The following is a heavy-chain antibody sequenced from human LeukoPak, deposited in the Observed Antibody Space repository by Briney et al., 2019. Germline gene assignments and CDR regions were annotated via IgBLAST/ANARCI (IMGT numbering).Heavy chain of an antibody. CDR1: GYTFTAYY. Sequence: GASVKVSCKASGYTFTAYYIHGVRQAPGQGLEWMGWINANSGGTDYAQKFQGRVTMTRDTSLTTAYMELGRLKPDDTAVYYCARDCGYDSQRMNYFDNWGQGTLVTVSS. CDR2: INANSGGT. V-gene: IGHV1-2*02. D-gene: IGHD5-12*01. CDR3: ARDCGYDSQRMNYFDN. J-gene: IGHJ4*02.